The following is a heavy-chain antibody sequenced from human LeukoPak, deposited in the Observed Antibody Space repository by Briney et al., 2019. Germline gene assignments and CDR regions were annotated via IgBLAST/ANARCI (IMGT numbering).Heavy chain of an antibody. CDR1: GFTFSSYA. V-gene: IGHV3-23*01. CDR2: ISGSDGST. CDR3: ARVVSGYSYENDAFDV. J-gene: IGHJ3*01. Sequence: GGSLRLSCAASGFTFSSYAMSWVRQAPGKGLEWVSAISGSDGSTYYADTVKGRFTISRDNSKNTLYLQMNSLRAEDTAVYYCARVVSGYSYENDAFDVWGQGTVVTVSS. D-gene: IGHD5-18*01.